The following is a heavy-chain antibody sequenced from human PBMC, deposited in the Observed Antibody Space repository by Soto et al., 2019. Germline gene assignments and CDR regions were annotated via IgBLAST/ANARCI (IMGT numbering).Heavy chain of an antibody. CDR3: ARSRAAWVNAYDI. J-gene: IGHJ3*02. CDR2: FFWDDDT. V-gene: IGHV2-5*02. Sequence: QVTLKASGPTLVKPTQTLTLTCTYSGFSLGTSGVGVGWISQPPGKALVGLAIFFWDDDTRYSLSLKSRLTITKDPSRHQVVLTMTNVDPTDTGTYYCARSRAAWVNAYDIWGQGTMVSVS. CDR1: GFSLGTSGVG. D-gene: IGHD1-26*01.